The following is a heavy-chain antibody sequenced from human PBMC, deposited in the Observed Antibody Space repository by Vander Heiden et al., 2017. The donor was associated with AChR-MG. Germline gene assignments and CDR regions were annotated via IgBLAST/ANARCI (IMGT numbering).Heavy chain of an antibody. Sequence: QVQLVQSGAEVKKPGASVKVSCKASGYTFTGYYMHWVRQAPGQGLEWMGWINPNSGGTNYAQKFQGWVTMTRDTSISTAYMELSRLRSDDTAVYYCARATYRRTGGYCSSTSCRGAFDIWGQGTMVTVSS. D-gene: IGHD2-2*01. V-gene: IGHV1-2*04. CDR1: GYTFTGYY. CDR2: INPNSGGT. J-gene: IGHJ3*02. CDR3: ARATYRRTGGYCSSTSCRGAFDI.